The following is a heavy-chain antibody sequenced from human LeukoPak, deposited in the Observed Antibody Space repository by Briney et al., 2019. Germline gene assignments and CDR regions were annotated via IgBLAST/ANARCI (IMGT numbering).Heavy chain of an antibody. Sequence: PGGSLRLSCAASGFTFSSYAMHWVRQAPGKGLEYVSAISSNGGSTYYANSVKGRFTISRDNSKNTLYLQMGSLRAEDMAVYYCAREGIAGSFDYWGQRTLVTVSS. CDR1: GFTFSSYA. J-gene: IGHJ4*02. CDR2: ISSNGGST. D-gene: IGHD6-13*01. V-gene: IGHV3-64*01. CDR3: AREGIAGSFDY.